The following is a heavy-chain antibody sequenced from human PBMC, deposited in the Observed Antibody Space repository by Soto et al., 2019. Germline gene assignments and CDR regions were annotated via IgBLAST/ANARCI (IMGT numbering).Heavy chain of an antibody. J-gene: IGHJ4*02. CDR3: AKWNYGSGHFDY. V-gene: IGHV3-23*01. Sequence: GVLRLSCAASGFTFSSYAMSWVRQAPGKGLEWVSVISGSGGSTYYADSVKGRFTISRDNSKNTLYLQMNSLRAEDTAVYYCAKWNYGSGHFDYWGQGTLVTVSS. CDR1: GFTFSSYA. CDR2: ISGSGGST. D-gene: IGHD3-10*01.